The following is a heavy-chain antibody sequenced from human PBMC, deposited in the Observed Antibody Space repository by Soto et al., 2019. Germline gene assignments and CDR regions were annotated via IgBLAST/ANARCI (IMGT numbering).Heavy chain of an antibody. CDR2: ISYDGSNK. D-gene: IGHD6-13*01. CDR3: AKIPGIAAAGTPDLDFDY. V-gene: IGHV3-30*18. CDR1: GFTFSSYG. Sequence: QVQLVESGGGVVQPGRSLRLSCAASGFTFSSYGMHWVRQAPGKGLEWVAVISYDGSNKYYADSVKGRFTISRDNSKNKLYLQMNSLRAEDTAVYYCAKIPGIAAAGTPDLDFDYWGQGTLVTVSS. J-gene: IGHJ4*02.